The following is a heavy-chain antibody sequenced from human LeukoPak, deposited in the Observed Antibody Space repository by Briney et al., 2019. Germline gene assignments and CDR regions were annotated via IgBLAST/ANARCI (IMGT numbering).Heavy chain of an antibody. Sequence: GASLRLSCAASGFTFSSYAMSWVRQAPGKGLEWVSAISGSGGSTYYADSVKGRFTISRDNSKNTLYQQMNSLRAEDTAVYYCAKDIVVVVAATHDAFDIWGQGTMVTVSS. CDR2: ISGSGGST. V-gene: IGHV3-23*01. CDR1: GFTFSSYA. J-gene: IGHJ3*02. D-gene: IGHD2-15*01. CDR3: AKDIVVVVAATHDAFDI.